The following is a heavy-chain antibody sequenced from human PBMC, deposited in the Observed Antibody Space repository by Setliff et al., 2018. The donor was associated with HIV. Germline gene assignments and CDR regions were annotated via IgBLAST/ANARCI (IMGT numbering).Heavy chain of an antibody. J-gene: IGHJ1*01. D-gene: IGHD3-10*01. CDR3: ARADPLGEQVWSLQFFQL. CDR1: GYRFIGHY. Sequence: GASVKVSCKTSGYRFIGHYLHWVRLAPGQGPEWVGWINPETGDPNYAQKFRGRVLMTRDTSITTAFLHVAKLTSDDTAIYYCARADPLGEQVWSLQFFQLWGQGTLVTVSS. CDR2: INPETGDP. V-gene: IGHV1-2*02.